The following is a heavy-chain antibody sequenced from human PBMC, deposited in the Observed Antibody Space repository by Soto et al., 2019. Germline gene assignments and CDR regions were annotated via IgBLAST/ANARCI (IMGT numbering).Heavy chain of an antibody. CDR3: ARRGSGIYYDY. CDR1: GFTFSSYA. V-gene: IGHV3-23*01. J-gene: IGHJ4*02. Sequence: EVQLLESGVGLVQPGGSLRLSCAASGFTFSSYAMRWVRQAPVKVLEWVSAISGSGGSTYYADSVKGRFTISRDNSKNTLYLQMNSLRAEDTAVYYCARRGSGIYYDYWCQGTLVTVSS. CDR2: ISGSGGST. D-gene: IGHD1-26*01.